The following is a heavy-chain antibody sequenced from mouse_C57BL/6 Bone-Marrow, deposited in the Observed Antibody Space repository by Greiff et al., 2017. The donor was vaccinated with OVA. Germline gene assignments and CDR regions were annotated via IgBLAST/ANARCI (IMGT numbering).Heavy chain of an antibody. V-gene: IGHV1-15*01. CDR1: GYTFTDYE. CDR2: IDPETGGT. Sequence: QVQLQQSGAELVRPGASVTLSCKASGYTFTDYEMHWVKQTPVHGLEWIGAIDPETGGTAYNQKFKGKAILTADKSSRTAYMELRSLTSEDSAVYYCTPSYYGSSPPYAMDYWGQGTSVTVSS. D-gene: IGHD1-1*01. J-gene: IGHJ4*01. CDR3: TPSYYGSSPPYAMDY.